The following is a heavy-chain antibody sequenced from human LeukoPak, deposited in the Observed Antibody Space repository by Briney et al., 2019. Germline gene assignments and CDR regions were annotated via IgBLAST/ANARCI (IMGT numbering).Heavy chain of an antibody. CDR1: GFTITTNY. J-gene: IGHJ2*01. CDR2: VTSSADAT. Sequence: PGGSLRLSCAASGFTITTNYMSWVRQAPGKGLEWVSTVTSSADATHYADSVKGRFTISRDNSKNTLYPQMNSLRVDDTAMYYCAKERGRSWLLPDWYFDVWGRGTLVSVSS. V-gene: IGHV3-23*01. D-gene: IGHD3-22*01. CDR3: AKERGRSWLLPDWYFDV.